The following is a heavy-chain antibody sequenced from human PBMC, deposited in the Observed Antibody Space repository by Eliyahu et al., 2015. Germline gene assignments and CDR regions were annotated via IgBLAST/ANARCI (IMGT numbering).Heavy chain of an antibody. J-gene: IGHJ2*01. D-gene: IGHD6-19*01. CDR1: GFTFSSYX. Sequence: EVQLVESGGGLVKPGGSLRLXCAAXGFTFSSYXLXWVRQAPGKGLEWVSSISSSSSYIYYADSVKGRFTISRDNAKNSLYLQMNSLRAEDTAVYYCARDPSSSGWHSQIDWYFDLWGRGTLVTVSS. CDR2: ISSSSSYI. V-gene: IGHV3-21*01. CDR3: ARDPSSSGWHSQIDWYFDL.